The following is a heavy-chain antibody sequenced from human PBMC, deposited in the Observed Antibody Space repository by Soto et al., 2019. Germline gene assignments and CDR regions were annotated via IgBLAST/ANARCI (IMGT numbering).Heavy chain of an antibody. Sequence: ASVKVSCKSSGYNFRNYGITWVRQAPGQGLEWMGWIGPYNVNTNYAQKFQGRVTMTTDTSTSTAYMELRSLRSDDTAVYYCARDSLPLAVAAPDYWGQGTLVTVSS. CDR3: ARDSLPLAVAAPDY. J-gene: IGHJ4*02. CDR1: GYNFRNYG. V-gene: IGHV1-18*01. CDR2: IGPYNVNT. D-gene: IGHD6-19*01.